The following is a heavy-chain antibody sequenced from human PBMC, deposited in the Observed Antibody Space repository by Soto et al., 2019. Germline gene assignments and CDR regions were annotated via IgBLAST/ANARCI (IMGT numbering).Heavy chain of an antibody. CDR1: GFSLSTSGVG. D-gene: IGHD6-25*01. CDR2: IYWDDDK. V-gene: IGHV2-5*02. J-gene: IGHJ4*02. CDR3: AHRRRAAGGYFFDY. Sequence: QITLKESGPTLVKPTQTLTLTCTFSGFSLSTSGVGVGWIRQPPGKALEWLALIYWDDDKRYSPSLKGRLTITKDTSKNQVVLTMTNMDPMDTATYYCAHRRRAAGGYFFDYWGQGTLVTVSS.